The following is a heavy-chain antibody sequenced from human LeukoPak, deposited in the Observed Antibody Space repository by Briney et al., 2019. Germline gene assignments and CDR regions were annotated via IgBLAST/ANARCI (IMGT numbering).Heavy chain of an antibody. CDR3: ARGLRGYSGYEDY. D-gene: IGHD5-12*01. V-gene: IGHV3-23*01. CDR2: ISASGVMT. Sequence: PGGSLRLSCAASGFTFTDYAMTWVRQAPGKGLEWVSSISASGVMTYYADSVKGRFTISRDNAKNSLYLQMNSLRAEDTAVYYCARGLRGYSGYEDYWGQGTLVTVSS. J-gene: IGHJ4*02. CDR1: GFTFTDYA.